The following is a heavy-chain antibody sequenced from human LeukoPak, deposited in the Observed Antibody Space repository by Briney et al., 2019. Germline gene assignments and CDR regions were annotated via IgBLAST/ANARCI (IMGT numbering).Heavy chain of an antibody. J-gene: IGHJ6*03. D-gene: IGHD6-19*01. CDR3: ARDAEVAGTRYYYYYYMDV. V-gene: IGHV1-69*05. CDR1: GGTFSSYA. Sequence: SVKVSCKASGGTFSSYAISWVRQAPGQGLEWMGGIIPIFGTANYAQKFQGRVTITTDESTSTAYMELSSLRSEDTAVYYCARDAEVAGTRYYYYYYMDVWGKGTTVTVSS. CDR2: IIPIFGTA.